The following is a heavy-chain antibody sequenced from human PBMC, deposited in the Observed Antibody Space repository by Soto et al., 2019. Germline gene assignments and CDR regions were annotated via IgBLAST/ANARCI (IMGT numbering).Heavy chain of an antibody. CDR3: TTDRCSSISCSDY. V-gene: IGHV4-59*12. CDR2: IYYSGST. J-gene: IGHJ4*02. Sequence: SETLSLTCTVSGGSISSYYWSWIRQPPGKGLEWIGYIYYSGSTNYNPSLKSRVTISVDTSKNQFSLKLSSVTAEDTGVYYCTTDRCSSISCSDYWGQGTLVTVSS. CDR1: GGSISSYY. D-gene: IGHD2-2*01.